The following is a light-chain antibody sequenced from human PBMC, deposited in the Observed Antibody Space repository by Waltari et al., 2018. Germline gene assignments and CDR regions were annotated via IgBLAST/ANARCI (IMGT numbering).Light chain of an antibody. CDR2: GTS. CDR1: QSIGSN. V-gene: IGKV3-15*01. Sequence: EIVMTQSPATLSVSPGERATLPCRASQSIGSNLDWYQQKPGQAPRLLIYGTSTRATGIPARFSGSGSGTEFTLTVSSMQSEDFAVYYCQHYDNWPFTFGQGTKLEI. CDR3: QHYDNWPFT. J-gene: IGKJ2*01.